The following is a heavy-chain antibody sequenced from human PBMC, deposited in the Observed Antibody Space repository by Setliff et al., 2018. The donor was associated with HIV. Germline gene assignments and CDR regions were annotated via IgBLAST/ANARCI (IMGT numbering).Heavy chain of an antibody. CDR3: ARGGSGYYDFWSGSSAFGY. CDR2: IIPMFGTA. J-gene: IGHJ4*02. Sequence: ASVKVSCKASGGTFSSYAINWVRQAPGQGLEWMGGIIPMFGTAHYAQKFQGRVTITADESTTTAYMELSSLRSEDTAVFYCARGGSGYYDFWSGSSAFGYWGQGTLVTVSS. V-gene: IGHV1-69*13. CDR1: GGTFSSYA. D-gene: IGHD3-3*01.